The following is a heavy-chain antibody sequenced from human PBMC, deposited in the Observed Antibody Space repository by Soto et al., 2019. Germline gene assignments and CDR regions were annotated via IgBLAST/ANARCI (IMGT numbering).Heavy chain of an antibody. D-gene: IGHD2-15*01. CDR3: ARAKGYCSGGSCYPIFYYYYGMDV. CDR2: ISAYNGNT. J-gene: IGHJ6*02. CDR1: GYTFTSYG. V-gene: IGHV1-18*04. Sequence: VASVKVSCKASGYTFTSYGISWVRQAPGQGLEWMGWISAYNGNTNYAQKLQGRVTMTTDTSTSTAYMELRSLRSDDTAVYYCARAKGYCSGGSCYPIFYYYYGMDVWGQGTTGTVSS.